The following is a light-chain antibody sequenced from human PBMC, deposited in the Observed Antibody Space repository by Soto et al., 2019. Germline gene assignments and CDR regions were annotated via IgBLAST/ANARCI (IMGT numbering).Light chain of an antibody. CDR3: SSYAGSNNYVV. CDR2: DVT. Sequence: QSALTQPPSASGSPGQSVTNSCTGTSSDIGGHNFVSWYQQHPGKAPKLMIYDVTKRPSGVPDRFSGSKSGNTASLTVSGLQAEDEADYYCSSYAGSNNYVVFGGGTKLTVL. CDR1: SSDIGGHNF. J-gene: IGLJ2*01. V-gene: IGLV2-8*01.